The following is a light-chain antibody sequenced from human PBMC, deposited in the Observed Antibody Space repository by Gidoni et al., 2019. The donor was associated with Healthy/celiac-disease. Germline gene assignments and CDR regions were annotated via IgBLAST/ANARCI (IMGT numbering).Light chain of an antibody. CDR3: QQYYSIPKT. CDR1: QSVLYSSNNKNY. V-gene: IGKV4-1*01. Sequence: DIVMTQSPASLAVSLGERATIHCKSSQSVLYSSNNKNYLAWYQQKPGQPPKLLIYWASTRESGVPDRFSGSGSGTDFTLTISSLQAEDVAIYYCQQYYSIPKTFGQGTKVEIK. J-gene: IGKJ1*01. CDR2: WAS.